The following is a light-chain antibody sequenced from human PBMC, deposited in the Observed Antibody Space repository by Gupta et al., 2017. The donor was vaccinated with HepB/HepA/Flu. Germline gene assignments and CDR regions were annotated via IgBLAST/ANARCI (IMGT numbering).Light chain of an antibody. V-gene: IGKV1-39*01. CDR2: DTS. CDR1: QTIITH. CDR3: QQSYSSAYT. J-gene: IGKJ2*01. Sequence: IQLSQPPPSLSASVGDRVTIICRASQTIITHLNWYQQKPGKVPKLIIYDTSNLQSGVPPRFSGSGSGTDFTLTISSLQPEDFASYYCQQSYSSAYTFGQGTKLAIK.